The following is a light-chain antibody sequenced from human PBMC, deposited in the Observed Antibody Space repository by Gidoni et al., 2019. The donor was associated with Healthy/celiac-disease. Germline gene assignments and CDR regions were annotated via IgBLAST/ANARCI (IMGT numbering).Light chain of an antibody. CDR1: QSISSY. CDR3: QQSYSTPFT. J-gene: IGKJ3*01. V-gene: IGKV1-39*01. Sequence: DIQMTQSPSSLSASVVDRVTITCRASQSISSYLNWYQQKPGKAPKLLIYAASSLQSGVPSSFSGSGSGPDFTLTISSLQPEDFATYYCQQSYSTPFTFGPGTKVDIK. CDR2: AAS.